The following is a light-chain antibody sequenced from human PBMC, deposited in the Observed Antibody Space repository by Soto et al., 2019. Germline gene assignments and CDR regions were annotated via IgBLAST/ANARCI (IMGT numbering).Light chain of an antibody. V-gene: IGKV3-20*01. J-gene: IGKJ1*01. CDR3: QQYGSSPRT. Sequence: EIVLTQSPGTLSLSPGERATLSCRASQSVSSTSLAWYQQKPGQAPRLLMYGASSRASGIPDRFSASGSGTDFTLTIRTLEPEDFAVYYCQQYGSSPRTFGQGTKVDIK. CDR1: QSVSSTS. CDR2: GAS.